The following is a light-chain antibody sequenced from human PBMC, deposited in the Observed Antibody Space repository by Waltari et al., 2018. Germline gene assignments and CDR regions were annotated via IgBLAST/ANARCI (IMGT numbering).Light chain of an antibody. Sequence: EIVLTQSPATLSLSPGETASLSCRASQGVGSYLVWYQHKPGQAPRPLISDASNRATGIPARFSGSGSGTDFTLTISNLEPEDFAVYYCQQYSNWPITFGGGAKVEMK. CDR3: QQYSNWPIT. CDR1: QGVGSY. J-gene: IGKJ4*01. V-gene: IGKV3-11*01. CDR2: DAS.